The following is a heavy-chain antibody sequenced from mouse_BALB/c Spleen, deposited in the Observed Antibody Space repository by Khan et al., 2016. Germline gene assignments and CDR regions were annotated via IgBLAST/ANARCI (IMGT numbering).Heavy chain of an antibody. CDR1: GYSITSGYY. V-gene: IGHV3-6*02. J-gene: IGHJ3*01. CDR3: STYGNYEGFAY. D-gene: IGHD2-1*01. Sequence: QRQESGPGLVKPAQSLSLTCSVTGYSITSGYYWNWIRQFPGNKLEWMGYISYDGSNNYNPSLKNRISITRDTSKNQFFLKLNSVTTEDTATYYCSTYGNYEGFAYWGQGTLVTVSA. CDR2: ISYDGSN.